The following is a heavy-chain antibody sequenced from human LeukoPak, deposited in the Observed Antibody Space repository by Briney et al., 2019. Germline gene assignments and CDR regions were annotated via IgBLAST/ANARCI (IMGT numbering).Heavy chain of an antibody. CDR2: IYYGGST. D-gene: IGHD4-17*01. V-gene: IGHV4-39*07. CDR3: ANSIDFDYGDYYFDY. Sequence: SETLSLTCSVSGGSISSSNYYWGWIRQPPGKGLEWIGSIYYGGSTYYNPSLKSRVTIAVDTSKNQFFLKLNSVTAADTAVYYCANSIDFDYGDYYFDYWGQGALVTISS. CDR1: GGSISSSNYY. J-gene: IGHJ4*02.